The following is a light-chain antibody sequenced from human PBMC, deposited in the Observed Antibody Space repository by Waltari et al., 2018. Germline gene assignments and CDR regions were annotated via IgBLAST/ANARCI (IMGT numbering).Light chain of an antibody. CDR1: QSITSH. V-gene: IGKV1-39*01. Sequence: DIQMTQSPSSLSASVGDRVTINCRASQSITSHLNWYQQKPGKAPKLLIYAASSLQSGVPSRFSGSGSGTDFTLTISNLQPEDFATYYCQQSYRTPLTFGEGTKV. J-gene: IGKJ4*01. CDR3: QQSYRTPLT. CDR2: AAS.